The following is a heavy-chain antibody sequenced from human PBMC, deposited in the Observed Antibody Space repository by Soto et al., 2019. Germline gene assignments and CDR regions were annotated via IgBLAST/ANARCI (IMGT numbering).Heavy chain of an antibody. CDR2: IYPGDSDT. CDR3: ARLGFNYDFLSCYYNVHHYYGIAV. D-gene: IGHD3-3*01. J-gene: IGHJ6*02. CDR1: GYKVSTWHNFTSYW. V-gene: IGHV5-51*01. Sequence: GESLKISCMGSGYKVSTWHNFTSYWIAWVRQMPGEGLEWMGIIYPGDSDTRYSPSFQGQVTISADKSINSVYLQWSSLKASDTATYYCARLGFNYDFLSCYYNVHHYYGIAVWGQGTTVTVSS.